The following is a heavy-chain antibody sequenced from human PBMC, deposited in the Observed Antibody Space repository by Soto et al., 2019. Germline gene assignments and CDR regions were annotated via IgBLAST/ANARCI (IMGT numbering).Heavy chain of an antibody. Sequence: QVQLVQSGAEVKKPGASVKVSCKASGYTFTSYHMHWVRQAPGQGLEWLGIINATGGSTADAEEFQGRVTMARDTSASTVYMELSSLRSDDTAVCYSASPMNTDAFDIWGQGTMITVSS. CDR1: GYTFTSYH. J-gene: IGHJ3*02. CDR2: INATGGST. CDR3: ASPMNTDAFDI. V-gene: IGHV1-46*01.